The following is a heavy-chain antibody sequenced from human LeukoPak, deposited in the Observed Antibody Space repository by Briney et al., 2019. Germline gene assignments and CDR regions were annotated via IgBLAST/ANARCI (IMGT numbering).Heavy chain of an antibody. D-gene: IGHD3-10*01. J-gene: IGHJ4*02. Sequence: GGSLRLSCSASGFTFSSYAMHWVRQAPGKGLEYVSAISSNGGSTYYADSVKGRFTISRDNSKNTLYLQMSSLRAEDTAVYYCVKERVWFGELLGLEGDYWGQGTLVTVSS. CDR3: VKERVWFGELLGLEGDY. CDR2: ISSNGGST. V-gene: IGHV3-64D*06. CDR1: GFTFSSYA.